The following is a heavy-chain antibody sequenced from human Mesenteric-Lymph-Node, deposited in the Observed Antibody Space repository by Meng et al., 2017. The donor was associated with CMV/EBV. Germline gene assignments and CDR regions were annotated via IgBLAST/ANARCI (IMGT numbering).Heavy chain of an antibody. Sequence: ESLKISCTVSGGSISNYYWSWIRQPPGKGLEWIGYVYYSGSTNYNPSLKSRVTISVDTSKNQFFLKLSSVTAADTAIYYCARAFSSSWHHPLKDWGQGTLVTVSS. CDR3: ARAFSSSWHHPLKD. CDR2: VYYSGST. D-gene: IGHD6-13*01. CDR1: GGSISNYY. V-gene: IGHV4-59*01. J-gene: IGHJ4*02.